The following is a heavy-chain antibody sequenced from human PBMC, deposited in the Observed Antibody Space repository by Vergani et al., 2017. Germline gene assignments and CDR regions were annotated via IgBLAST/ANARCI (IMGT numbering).Heavy chain of an antibody. CDR1: GFTFSSYG. CDR2: IWYDGSNK. CDR3: ARDFGGRLAVAGTGVDY. Sequence: QVQLVESGGGVVQPGRSLRLSCAASGFTFSSYGMHWVRQAPGKGLEWVAVIWYDGSNKYYPDSVKGRFTISRDNSKNTLYLQMNSLRAEDTAVYYCARDFGGRLAVAGTGVDYWGQGTLVTVSS. J-gene: IGHJ4*02. V-gene: IGHV3-33*01. D-gene: IGHD6-19*01.